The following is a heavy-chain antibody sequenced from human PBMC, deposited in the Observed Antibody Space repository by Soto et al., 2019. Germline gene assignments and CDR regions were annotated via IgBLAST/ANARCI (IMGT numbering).Heavy chain of an antibody. V-gene: IGHV3-30-3*01. Sequence: SLRLSCAAACFSFSSYAMHGVRQTPGGGLEWGAVVSSTGNTKLSADSVKGRFTISRDNSEHTFFLKMISLRPDDTAIYYCARGNHVASGPCAFDIWGEETMVTVAS. D-gene: IGHD1-1*01. J-gene: IGHJ3*02. CDR3: ARGNHVASGPCAFDI. CDR2: VSSTGNTK. CDR1: CFSFSSYA.